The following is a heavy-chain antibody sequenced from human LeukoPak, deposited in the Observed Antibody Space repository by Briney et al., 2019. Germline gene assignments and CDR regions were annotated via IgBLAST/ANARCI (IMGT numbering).Heavy chain of an antibody. J-gene: IGHJ4*02. D-gene: IGHD2-21*01. CDR2: INGGGSPI. CDR3: VRDNPRCCGVIPANIDDY. CDR1: GFTFSSYS. Sequence: RSGGSLRLSCAASGFTFSSYSMNWVRQAPGKGLEWVSYINGGGSPIFYADSVRGRFTISRDNAKNSLHLQMNSLRAEDTAVYYCVRDNPRCCGVIPANIDDYWGQGTLVTVSS. V-gene: IGHV3-48*01.